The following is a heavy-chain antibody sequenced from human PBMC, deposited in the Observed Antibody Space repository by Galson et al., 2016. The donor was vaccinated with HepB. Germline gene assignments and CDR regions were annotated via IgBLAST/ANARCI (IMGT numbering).Heavy chain of an antibody. CDR2: INPIAGTT. V-gene: IGHV1-46*01. J-gene: IGHJ4*02. D-gene: IGHD3-16*01. CDR1: GYTFIIYY. CDR3: TRERGSHGFDC. Sequence: SVKVSCKASGYTFIIYYIHWERQAPGQGLEWMGIINPIAGTTTYEQRFQGRPTLTRDTSTSTVYMDLSSLTSEDTAVYYCTRERGSHGFDCWCQGTLVTVSS.